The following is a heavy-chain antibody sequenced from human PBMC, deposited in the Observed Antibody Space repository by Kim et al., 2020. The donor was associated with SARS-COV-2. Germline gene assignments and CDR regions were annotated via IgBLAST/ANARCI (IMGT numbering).Heavy chain of an antibody. D-gene: IGHD6-13*01. CDR2: IKSKTDGGTT. Sequence: GGSLRLSCAASGFTFSNAWMSWVRQAPGKGLEWVGRIKSKTDGGTTDYAAPVKGRFTISRDDSKNTLYLQMNSLKTEDTAVYYCTTDLDSSSWYRVYYYYGMDVWGQGTTVTVSS. CDR1: GFTFSNAW. CDR3: TTDLDSSSWYRVYYYYGMDV. J-gene: IGHJ6*02. V-gene: IGHV3-15*01.